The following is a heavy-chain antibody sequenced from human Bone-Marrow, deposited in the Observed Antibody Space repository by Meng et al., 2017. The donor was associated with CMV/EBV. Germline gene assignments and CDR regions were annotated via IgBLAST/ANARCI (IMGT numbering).Heavy chain of an antibody. Sequence: GGSLRLSCAASGFTFDDYAMHWVRQAPGKGLEWVSGISWNSGSIGYADSVKGRFTISRDNAKNSLYLQMNSLRAEDTALYYCAKDNEGYCTNGVCYTFDYWGQGTLVTVFS. CDR2: ISWNSGSI. CDR1: GFTFDDYA. CDR3: AKDNEGYCTNGVCYTFDY. J-gene: IGHJ4*02. D-gene: IGHD2-8*01. V-gene: IGHV3-9*01.